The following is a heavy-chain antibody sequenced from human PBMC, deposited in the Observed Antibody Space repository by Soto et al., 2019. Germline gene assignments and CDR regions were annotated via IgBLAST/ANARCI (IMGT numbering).Heavy chain of an antibody. CDR1: GFSLSTGKMS. CDR2: IDWDDDK. CDR3: ARMIFRRKLYYTDY. J-gene: IGHJ4*02. V-gene: IGHV2-70*17. D-gene: IGHD1-26*01. Sequence: SGPTLVNPTQTLTLTCTFSGFSLSTGKMSVSWIRQPPGKALEWLARIDWDDDKFYNTSLKTRLTISKDTSKNQVVLTMTDMDPVDTATYYFARMIFRRKLYYTDYWGRGPLDTVSS.